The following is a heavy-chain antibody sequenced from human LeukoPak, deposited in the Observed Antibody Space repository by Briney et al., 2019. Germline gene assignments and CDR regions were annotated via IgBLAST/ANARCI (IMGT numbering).Heavy chain of an antibody. Sequence: SETLSLTCTVSGGSISSYYWSWIRQPAGKGLEWIGRIYTSGSTNYNPSLKSRVTMSVDTSKNQFSLKLSSVTAADTAVYYCAREAPPSRPYDFWSGDFDYWGQGTLVTVSS. CDR1: GGSISSYY. V-gene: IGHV4-4*07. D-gene: IGHD3-3*01. CDR2: IYTSGST. J-gene: IGHJ4*02. CDR3: AREAPPSRPYDFWSGDFDY.